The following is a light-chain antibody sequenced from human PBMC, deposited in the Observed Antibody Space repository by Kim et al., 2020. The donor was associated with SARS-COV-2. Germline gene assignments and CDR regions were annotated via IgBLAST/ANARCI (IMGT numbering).Light chain of an antibody. CDR1: QGISNY. J-gene: IGKJ1*01. Sequence: AAEGDRVTITCRASQGISNYLAWYQQKPGKVPKLLIYAASTLQSGAPSRFSGSGSGPDFTLTISSLQPEDVATYYCQKYNSAPRTFGQGTKVDIK. V-gene: IGKV1-27*01. CDR2: AAS. CDR3: QKYNSAPRT.